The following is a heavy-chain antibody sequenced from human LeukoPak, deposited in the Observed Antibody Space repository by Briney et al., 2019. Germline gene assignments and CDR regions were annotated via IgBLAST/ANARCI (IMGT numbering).Heavy chain of an antibody. D-gene: IGHD6-13*01. Sequence: GGSLRLSCAASGFTFSSYSMNWVRQAPGKGLEWVSSISSSSSYIYYADSVKGRFTISRDNSKNTLYLQMNSLRAEDTAVYYCALIAAADPHAFDIWGQGTMVTVSS. J-gene: IGHJ3*02. CDR3: ALIAAADPHAFDI. CDR2: ISSSSSYI. V-gene: IGHV3-21*01. CDR1: GFTFSSYS.